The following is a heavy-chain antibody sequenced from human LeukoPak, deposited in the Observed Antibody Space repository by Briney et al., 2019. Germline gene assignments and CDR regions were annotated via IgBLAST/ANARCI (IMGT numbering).Heavy chain of an antibody. D-gene: IGHD3-16*02. CDR3: AKDRGVWGSYRYFDY. V-gene: IGHV3-30*02. CDR1: GFTFSSYG. J-gene: IGHJ4*02. CDR2: IRYDGSNK. Sequence: GGSLRLSCAASGFTFSSYGMLWVRQAPGKGLEWVAFIRYDGSNKYYADSVKGRFTVSRDNSKNTLYLQMNSLRAEDTAVYYCAKDRGVWGSYRYFDYWGQGTLSPSPQ.